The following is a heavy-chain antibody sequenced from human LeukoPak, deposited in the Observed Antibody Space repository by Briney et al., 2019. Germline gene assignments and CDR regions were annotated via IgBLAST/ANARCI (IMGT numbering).Heavy chain of an antibody. CDR1: GFTFSSYW. D-gene: IGHD5-24*01. V-gene: IGHV3-74*01. CDR2: INSDGSST. J-gene: IGHJ4*02. CDR3: ARDPQNGYNDYFDY. Sequence: GGSLRLSCVVSGFTFSSYWMNWVRQVPGSGLVWVSRINSDGSSTSYADSVKGRFTISRDNAKNTLYLQMNSLRGDDTAVYYCARDPQNGYNDYFDYWGQGTLVTVSS.